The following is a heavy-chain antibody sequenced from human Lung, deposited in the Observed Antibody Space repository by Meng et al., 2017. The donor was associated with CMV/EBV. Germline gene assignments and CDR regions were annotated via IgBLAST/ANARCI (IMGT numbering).Heavy chain of an antibody. CDR1: GFSFTNSW. Sequence: GESLKISCKASGFSFTNSWVGWVRQMPGKGLEWMAFLYPGDSETKYSPAFQGQVTISADKSISTAYLQWSSLKASDTAMYYCAKAPYPYYYYGLDFRGQGXTVTV. CDR3: AKAPYPYYYYGLDF. J-gene: IGHJ6*02. CDR2: LYPGDSET. V-gene: IGHV5-51*01.